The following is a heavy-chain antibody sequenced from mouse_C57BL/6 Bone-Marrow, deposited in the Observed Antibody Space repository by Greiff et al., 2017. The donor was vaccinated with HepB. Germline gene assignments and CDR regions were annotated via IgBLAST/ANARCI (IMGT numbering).Heavy chain of an antibody. CDR1: GYTFTNYW. CDR2: IYPGGGYT. CDR3: ARNYDYEGAMDY. Sequence: VQLQPSGAELVRPGTSVKMSCKASGYTFTNYWIGWAKQRPGHGLEWIGDIYPGGGYTNYNEKFKGKATLTADKSSSTAYMQFSSLTSEDSAIYYCARNYDYEGAMDYWGQGTSVTVSS. V-gene: IGHV1-63*01. J-gene: IGHJ4*01. D-gene: IGHD2-4*01.